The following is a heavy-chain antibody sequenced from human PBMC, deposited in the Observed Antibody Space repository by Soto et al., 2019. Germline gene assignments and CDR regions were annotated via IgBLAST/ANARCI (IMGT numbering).Heavy chain of an antibody. J-gene: IGHJ4*02. V-gene: IGHV1-18*01. CDR3: ARSMYYDIMTGYYFDS. CDR1: GYTFTSYG. CDR2: ISAYNGNT. D-gene: IGHD3-9*01. Sequence: QVQLVQSGAEVKKPGASVKVFCKASGYTFTSYGISWVRQAPGQGLEWMGWISAYNGNTNFARKFQDRVTMTADTSTSTAYMELRSLRSDDTAVFYCARSMYYDIMTGYYFDSWGQGTLVTVSS.